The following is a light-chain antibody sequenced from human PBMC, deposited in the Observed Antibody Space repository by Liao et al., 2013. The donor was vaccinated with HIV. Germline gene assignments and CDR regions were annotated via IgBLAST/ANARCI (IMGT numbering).Light chain of an antibody. CDR3: QAWDSDSYV. Sequence: SYELTQPSSVSVSPGQTASITCSGNKLGNKYVCWYQHKPGQSPVVVIYQDNKRPSGIPERFSGSNSGNTATLTISGTQAMDEADYYCQAWDSDSYVFGTGTKVTV. CDR1: KLGNKY. J-gene: IGLJ1*01. V-gene: IGLV3-1*01. CDR2: QDN.